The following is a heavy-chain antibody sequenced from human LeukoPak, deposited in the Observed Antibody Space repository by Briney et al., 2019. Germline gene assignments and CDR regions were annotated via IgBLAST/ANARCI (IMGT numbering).Heavy chain of an antibody. CDR3: ARVRYQLVPPGYYYFYIDV. CDR1: GGSITSSSYY. CDR2: IYYTGGT. J-gene: IGHJ6*03. D-gene: IGHD6-13*01. Sequence: ASETLSLTCSVSGGSITSSSYYWGWIRQPPEKGLEWIGSIYYTGGTYYSPSLKSRVTISVDTSNNQFSLKLSSVTAADTAVYYCARVRYQLVPPGYYYFYIDVWGKGTTVTVSS. V-gene: IGHV4-39*01.